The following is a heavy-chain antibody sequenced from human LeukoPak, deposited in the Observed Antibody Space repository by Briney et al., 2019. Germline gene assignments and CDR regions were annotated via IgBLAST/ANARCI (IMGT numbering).Heavy chain of an antibody. Sequence: GGSLRLSCAASGFTVSSNYMSWVRQAPGKGLEWVSVIYSGGSTYYADSVKGRFTISRDNSKNTLYLQMNSLRAEDTAVYYCAREGPIAARPFLRAFDYGGQGTLVTVSS. CDR3: AREGPIAARPFLRAFDY. V-gene: IGHV3-53*01. D-gene: IGHD6-6*01. CDR1: GFTVSSNY. J-gene: IGHJ4*02. CDR2: IYSGGST.